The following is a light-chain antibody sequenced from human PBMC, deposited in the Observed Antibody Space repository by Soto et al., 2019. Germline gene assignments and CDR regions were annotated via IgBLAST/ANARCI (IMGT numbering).Light chain of an antibody. J-gene: IGKJ3*01. Sequence: EIVVRQPPGTLSLSPRERAILSCMASQSVSSSYSAWYQQRPGQAPRLLIYGTSTRATGTPDRFSGSGSGTDFTLTISRLEPEDFAVYYCQQYGSSPVFGPGTKVDIK. CDR2: GTS. V-gene: IGKV3-20*01. CDR1: QSVSSSY. CDR3: QQYGSSPV.